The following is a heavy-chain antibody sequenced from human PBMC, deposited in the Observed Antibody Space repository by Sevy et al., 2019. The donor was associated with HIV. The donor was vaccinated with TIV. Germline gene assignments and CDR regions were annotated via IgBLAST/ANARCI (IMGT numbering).Heavy chain of an antibody. CDR2: ISGSGGST. J-gene: IGHJ4*02. CDR3: AGDYYGSGNYYNPFDY. V-gene: IGHV3-23*01. D-gene: IGHD3-10*01. CDR1: GFTFSSYA. Sequence: GSLRLSCAASGFTFSSYAMSWVRQAPGKGLEWVSAISGSGGSTDYADSVKGRFTISRDNSKNTLYLQMNSLRAEDTAVYYCAGDYYGSGNYYNPFDYWGQGTLVTVSS.